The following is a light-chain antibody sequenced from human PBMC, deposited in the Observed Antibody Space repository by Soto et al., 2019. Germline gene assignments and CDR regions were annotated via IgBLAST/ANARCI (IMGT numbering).Light chain of an antibody. CDR1: QSVSSNY. CDR3: QQYIIYPIT. Sequence: EIVLTQSPGTLSLSPGERATLSCRASQSVSSNYLAWYQQKPGQAPRLLIYGASSRATGIPDRFSGSGSGTDFTLTISRLEPDDFATYSCQQYIIYPITFGQGTRLEIK. V-gene: IGKV3-20*01. CDR2: GAS. J-gene: IGKJ5*01.